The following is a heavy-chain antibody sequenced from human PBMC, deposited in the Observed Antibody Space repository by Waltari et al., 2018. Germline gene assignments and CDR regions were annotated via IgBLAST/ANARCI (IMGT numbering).Heavy chain of an antibody. V-gene: IGHV1-18*01. CDR1: GYTFINFG. Sequence: QVQLVQSGAEVKKPGASVKVSCKASGYTFINFGINWVRQAPGQGLEWMGWISAYKGNTNYAQRFQGRVTLTTDTSTSTAYMELRSLRSDDTAVYYCARDLYCTSTSCYWFDPWGQGTLVTVSS. CDR3: ARDLYCTSTSCYWFDP. J-gene: IGHJ5*02. D-gene: IGHD2-2*01. CDR2: ISAYKGNT.